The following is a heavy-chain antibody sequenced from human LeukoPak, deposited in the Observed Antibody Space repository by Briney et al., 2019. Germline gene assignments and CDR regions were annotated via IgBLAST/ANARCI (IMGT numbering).Heavy chain of an antibody. V-gene: IGHV1-69*01. J-gene: IGHJ5*02. CDR1: GGTFSSYA. CDR3: ARGWDCSSTSRRIPPPTKSNWFDP. CDR2: IIPIFGTA. Sequence: ASVKVSCKASGGTFSSYAISWVRQAPGQGLEWMGGIIPIFGTANYAQKFQGRVTITADESTSSAYMELSSLRSEDTAVYYCARGWDCSSTSRRIPPPTKSNWFDPWGQGTLVTVSS. D-gene: IGHD2-2*01.